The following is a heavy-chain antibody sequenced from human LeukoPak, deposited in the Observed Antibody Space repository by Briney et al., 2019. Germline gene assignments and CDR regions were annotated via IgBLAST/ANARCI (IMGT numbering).Heavy chain of an antibody. CDR3: ARDPDYYGSGSYSDSGY. J-gene: IGHJ4*02. D-gene: IGHD3-10*01. V-gene: IGHV3-66*02. CDR2: IYSGGST. CDR1: GFTVSSNY. Sequence: GGSLRLSCAASGFTVSSNYMSWVRQAPGKGLEWVSVIYSGGSTYYADSVKGRFTISRDNSKNTLYLQMNSLRAEDTAVYYCARDPDYYGSGSYSDSGYWGQGTLVTVSS.